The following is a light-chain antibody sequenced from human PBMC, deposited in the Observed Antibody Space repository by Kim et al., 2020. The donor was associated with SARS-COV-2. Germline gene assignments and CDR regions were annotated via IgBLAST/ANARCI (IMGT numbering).Light chain of an antibody. CDR1: SGSIASNY. Sequence: KTVTISCTRSSGSIASNYGQWYQQRPGSAPTTVIYEDNQRPSGVPDRFSGSIDSSSNSASLTISGLKTEDEADYYCQSYDSSNVWVFGGGTQLTVL. J-gene: IGLJ3*02. V-gene: IGLV6-57*03. CDR2: EDN. CDR3: QSYDSSNVWV.